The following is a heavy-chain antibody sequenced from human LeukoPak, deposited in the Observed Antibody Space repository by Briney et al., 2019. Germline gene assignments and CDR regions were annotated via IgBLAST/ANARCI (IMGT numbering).Heavy chain of an antibody. CDR1: GFTFSNAW. CDR3: ATVRVGYASFDY. J-gene: IGHJ4*02. Sequence: MSGGYLRLSCAAPGFTFSNAWMSWVRQAPGKGLEWVGRIKSKTDDETTDYAAPVKGRFTISRDDSKNTLYLQMNSLKSEDTAVYYCATVRVGYASFDYWGQGTPVTVSS. V-gene: IGHV3-15*01. D-gene: IGHD5-18*01. CDR2: IKSKTDDETT.